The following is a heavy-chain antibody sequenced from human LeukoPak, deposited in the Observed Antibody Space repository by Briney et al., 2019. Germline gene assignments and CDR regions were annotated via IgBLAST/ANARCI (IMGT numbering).Heavy chain of an antibody. V-gene: IGHV3-33*01. CDR3: ARGSPSPFDI. Sequence: GGSLRLSCAASGFTFSSYGMHWVRQAPAKGLEWVAVIWYDGSNKYYADSVKGRFTISRDNSKNKLYLQMNSLRAEDTAVYYCARGSPSPFDIWGQGTMVTVSS. CDR2: IWYDGSNK. J-gene: IGHJ3*02. CDR1: GFTFSSYG.